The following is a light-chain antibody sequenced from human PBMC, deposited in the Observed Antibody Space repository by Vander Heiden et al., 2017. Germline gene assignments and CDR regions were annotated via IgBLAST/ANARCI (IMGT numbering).Light chain of an antibody. CDR1: QSISSW. J-gene: IGKJ2*01. CDR3: QQYNSYPYT. Sequence: ITCRASQSISSWLAWYQQKPGKAPKLLIYKASSLESGVPSRFSGSGSGTEFTLTISSLQPDDFATYYCQQYNSYPYTFGQGTKLEIK. V-gene: IGKV1-5*03. CDR2: KAS.